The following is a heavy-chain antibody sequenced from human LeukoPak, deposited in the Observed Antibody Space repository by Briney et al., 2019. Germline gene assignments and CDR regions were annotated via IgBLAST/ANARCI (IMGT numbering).Heavy chain of an antibody. J-gene: IGHJ4*02. Sequence: GGSLRLSCAASGFTFRSYGIHWVRQAPGKGLEWVAIISYDGNYKCYADSVKGRFTVSRDNSKTVVYLQMTSLRAEDTAVYYCAKERGAVAAVVDYWGQGTLVTVSS. D-gene: IGHD6-19*01. CDR1: GFTFRSYG. V-gene: IGHV3-30*18. CDR2: ISYDGNYK. CDR3: AKERGAVAAVVDY.